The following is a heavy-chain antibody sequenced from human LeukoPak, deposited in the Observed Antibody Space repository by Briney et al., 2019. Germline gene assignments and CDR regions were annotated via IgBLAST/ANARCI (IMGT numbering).Heavy chain of an antibody. CDR1: GFTLSSYG. CDR2: ISYDGNKK. Sequence: GGSLRLSCAASGFTLSSYGMHWVRQAPGKGLEWVAVISYDGNKKYYADSVKGRFTISRDNAKNSLYLQMNSLREEDTAVYYCGGEFSSSPASMDVWGQGATVTVSS. J-gene: IGHJ6*02. V-gene: IGHV3-30*03. CDR3: GGEFSSSPASMDV. D-gene: IGHD6-13*01.